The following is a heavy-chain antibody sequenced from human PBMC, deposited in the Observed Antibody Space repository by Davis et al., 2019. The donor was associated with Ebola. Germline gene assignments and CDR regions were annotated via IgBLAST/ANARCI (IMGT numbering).Heavy chain of an antibody. D-gene: IGHD3-22*01. V-gene: IGHV3-33*01. CDR3: ARAEGYYYDSSGYYSTPPFDY. J-gene: IGHJ4*02. CDR2: IWYDESNK. CDR1: GFTFSSYG. Sequence: GGSLRLSCAASGFTFSSYGMHWVRQAPGKGLEWVAVIWYDESNKYYADSVKGRFTISRDNSKNTLYLQMNSLRAEDTAVYYCARAEGYYYDSSGYYSTPPFDYWGQGTLVTVSS.